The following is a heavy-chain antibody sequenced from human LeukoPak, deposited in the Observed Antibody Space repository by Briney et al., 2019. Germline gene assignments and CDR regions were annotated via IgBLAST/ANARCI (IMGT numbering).Heavy chain of an antibody. D-gene: IGHD2-21*01. CDR1: GGSISSGDSY. CDR3: ARESDRYNWFDP. V-gene: IGHV4-30-4*01. Sequence: PSETLSLTCTVSGGSISSGDSYWSWIRQPPGKGLEWIGYIYYSGSTYYNPSLKSRVTISVDTSKNQFSLRLSSVTAADTAVYYCARESDRYNWFDPWGQGTLVTVSS. CDR2: IYYSGST. J-gene: IGHJ5*02.